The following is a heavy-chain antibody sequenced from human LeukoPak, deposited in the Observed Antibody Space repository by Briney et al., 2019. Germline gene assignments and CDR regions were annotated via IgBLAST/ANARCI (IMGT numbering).Heavy chain of an antibody. V-gene: IGHV4-31*03. J-gene: IGHJ5*02. Sequence: SETLSLTCTVSGGSISSGGYYWSWIRQHPGKGLGWIGYIYYSGSTYYNPSLKSRVTISVDTSKNQFSLKLSSVTAADTAVYYCARYSTYNWFDPWGQGTLVTVSS. CDR1: GGSISSGGYY. CDR3: ARYSTYNWFDP. D-gene: IGHD6-13*01. CDR2: IYYSGST.